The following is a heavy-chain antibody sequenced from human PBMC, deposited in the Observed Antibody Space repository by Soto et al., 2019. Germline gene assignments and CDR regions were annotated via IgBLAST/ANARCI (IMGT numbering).Heavy chain of an antibody. Sequence: ASVTVSCKASGYTFTSYGISWVRQAPGQGLEWMGWISAYNGNTSYAQKLQGRVTMTRNTSISTAYMELSSLRSEDTAVYYCARSRQGEQWLVPRADYYYYYYMDVWGKGTTVTVSS. V-gene: IGHV1-18*01. D-gene: IGHD6-19*01. CDR1: GYTFTSYG. CDR3: ARSRQGEQWLVPRADYYYYYYMDV. CDR2: ISAYNGNT. J-gene: IGHJ6*03.